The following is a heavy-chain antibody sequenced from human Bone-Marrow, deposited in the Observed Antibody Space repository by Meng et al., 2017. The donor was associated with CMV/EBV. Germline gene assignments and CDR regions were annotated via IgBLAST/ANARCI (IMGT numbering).Heavy chain of an antibody. CDR2: INPNSGGT. V-gene: IGHV1-2*02. J-gene: IGHJ4*02. CDR1: GYTFTGYY. D-gene: IGHD2-8*01. Sequence: ASVKVSCKASGYTFTGYYMHWVRQAPGQGLEWMGWINPNSGGTNYAQKFQGRVTMTRDTSISTAYMELSRLRSDDTAVYYCARVLRTGAVLTVYAIDYWGQGTLVTVSS. CDR3: ARVLRTGAVLTVYAIDY.